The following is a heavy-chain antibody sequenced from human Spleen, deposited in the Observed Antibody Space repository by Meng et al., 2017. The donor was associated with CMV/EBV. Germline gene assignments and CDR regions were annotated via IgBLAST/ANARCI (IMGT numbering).Heavy chain of an antibody. CDR3: ARDHYGGNSRWFDP. D-gene: IGHD4-23*01. CDR2: IYHSGST. V-gene: IGHV4-4*02. CDR1: GGSISSSNW. J-gene: IGHJ5*02. Sequence: VYGGSISSSNWWSWVRQPPGKGLEWIGEIYHSGSTNYNPSLKSRVTISVDKSKNQFSLKVSSVTAADTAVYYCARDHYGGNSRWFDPWGQGTLVTVSS.